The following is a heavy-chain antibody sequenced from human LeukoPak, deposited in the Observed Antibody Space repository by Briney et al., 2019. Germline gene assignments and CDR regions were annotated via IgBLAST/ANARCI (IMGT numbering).Heavy chain of an antibody. D-gene: IGHD1-14*01. CDR2: INHSGST. V-gene: IGHV4-38-2*02. CDR3: ARGLGSRNYYYYYYMGV. CDR1: GYSISSGYY. J-gene: IGHJ6*03. Sequence: SETLSLTCTVSGYSISSGYYWSWIRQPPGKGLEWIGEINHSGSTNYNPSLKSRVTISVDTSKNQFSLKLSSVTAADTAVYYCARGLGSRNYYYYYYMGVWGKGTTVTVSS.